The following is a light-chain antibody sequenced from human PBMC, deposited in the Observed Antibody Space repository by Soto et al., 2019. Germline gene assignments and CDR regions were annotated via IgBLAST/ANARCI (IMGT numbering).Light chain of an antibody. J-gene: IGLJ1*01. Sequence: QSALTQPASVSGSTGQSITISCTGTSSDIGGYNFVSWYQQHPGKAPKLIIYDVTNRPSGVSNRFSGSKSGNTASLTISGLQAEDEADYYCSAYTSSSSFYVFGSGTKVTVL. CDR3: SAYTSSSSFYV. CDR2: DVT. V-gene: IGLV2-14*01. CDR1: SSDIGGYNF.